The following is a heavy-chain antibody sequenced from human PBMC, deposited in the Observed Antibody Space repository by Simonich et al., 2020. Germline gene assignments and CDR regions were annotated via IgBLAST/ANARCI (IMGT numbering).Heavy chain of an antibody. CDR3: ARGALTGDYYYMDV. CDR2: INPKRGGT. Sequence: QLQLVQSGAEVKKPGASVKVSCKASGYTFTGYYVHWVVQAPGQGLEGMGGINPKRGGTNYEKKFQGRVTMTRDTSISTAYMELSSLRSDDTAVYYCARGALTGDYYYMDVWGKGTTVTVSS. J-gene: IGHJ6*03. D-gene: IGHD7-27*01. V-gene: IGHV1-2*02. CDR1: GYTFTGYY.